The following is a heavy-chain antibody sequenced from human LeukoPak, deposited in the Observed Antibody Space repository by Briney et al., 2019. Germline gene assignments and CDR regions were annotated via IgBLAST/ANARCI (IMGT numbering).Heavy chain of an antibody. V-gene: IGHV5-51*01. CDR2: IYPGDSDT. D-gene: IGHD4-23*01. Sequence: GESLKISCKGSGYSFTNYWIGWVRQMPGKGLEWMGIIYPGDSDTRYSPSFQGQVTISADKSISTAYLQWSSLKASDTAMYYCALKAYTTVALTVHWGQGTLVTVSS. CDR1: GYSFTNYW. CDR3: ALKAYTTVALTVH. J-gene: IGHJ4*02.